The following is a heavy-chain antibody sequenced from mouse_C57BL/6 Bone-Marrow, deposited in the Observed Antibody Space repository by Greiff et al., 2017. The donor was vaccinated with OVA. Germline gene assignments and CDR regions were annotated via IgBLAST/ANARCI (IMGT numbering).Heavy chain of an antibody. CDR1: GYSFTDSN. D-gene: IGHD1-1*01. CDR3: ERSGGSSSWFAY. V-gene: IGHV1-39*01. J-gene: IGHJ3*01. CDR2: INPNYGTT. Sequence: EVKLQESGPELVKPGASVKISCKASGYSFTDSNMNWVKQSNGKSLEWIGVINPNYGTTSYNQKFKSKATMTVDQSSSTAYMQLNSLTSEDSAVYYCERSGGSSSWFAYWGQGTLVTVSA.